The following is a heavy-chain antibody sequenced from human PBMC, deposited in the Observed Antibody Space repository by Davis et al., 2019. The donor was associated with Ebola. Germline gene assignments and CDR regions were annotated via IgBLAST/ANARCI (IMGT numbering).Heavy chain of an antibody. J-gene: IGHJ4*02. CDR3: ACYVLG. D-gene: IGHD2-8*01. Sequence: GESLKISCAASGFTFSSNRMHWVRQAPGKGLVWVSRIDSDGSSTYYADSVKGRFTISRDNAKNTLYLQMNSLRVEDTAVYYCACYVLGWGQGTLVTVSS. CDR1: GFTFSSNR. V-gene: IGHV3-74*01. CDR2: IDSDGSST.